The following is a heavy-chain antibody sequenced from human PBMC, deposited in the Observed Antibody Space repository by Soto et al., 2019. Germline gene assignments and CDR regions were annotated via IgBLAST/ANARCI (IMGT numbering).Heavy chain of an antibody. D-gene: IGHD2-15*01. CDR3: ARHRPDGGGSCYDY. V-gene: IGHV4-59*08. Sequence: PSETLSLTCTVSCCSINSYYLSLIRQPPGKGLEWIGYIFYTGSTNYNPSLKSRVTISVDTSKNRFSLKLSSVTAADTAMYYCARHRPDGGGSCYDYWGQGTLVTVS. J-gene: IGHJ4*02. CDR1: CCSINSYY. CDR2: IFYTGST.